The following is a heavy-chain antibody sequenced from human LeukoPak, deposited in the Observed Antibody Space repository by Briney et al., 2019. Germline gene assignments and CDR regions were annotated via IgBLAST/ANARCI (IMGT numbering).Heavy chain of an antibody. CDR3: ARAAAVTGQFDF. Sequence: SGTLSLTCTDSGASISSSNWWTWVRQPPGEAPEWIGEIYHAGSTKYNPSLKSRLTISVDKSSNSFSLSLTSVTAADTAFYYCARAAAVTGQFDFWGQGTLVTVSS. J-gene: IGHJ4*02. CDR1: GASISSSNW. D-gene: IGHD6-19*01. CDR2: IYHAGST. V-gene: IGHV4-4*02.